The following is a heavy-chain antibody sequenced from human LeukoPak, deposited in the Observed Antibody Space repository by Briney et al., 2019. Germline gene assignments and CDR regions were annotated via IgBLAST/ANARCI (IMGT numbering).Heavy chain of an antibody. V-gene: IGHV4-4*07. CDR2: IYTSGST. CDR3: ASSIVGAPPYYFDY. Sequence: KPSETLSLTCTVSGGSISSYYWSWIRQPAGKGLEWIGRIYTSGSTNYNPSLKSRVTMSVDTSKNQFSLKLSSVTAADTAVYYCASSIVGAPPYYFDYWGQGTLVTVSS. J-gene: IGHJ4*02. CDR1: GGSISSYY. D-gene: IGHD1-26*01.